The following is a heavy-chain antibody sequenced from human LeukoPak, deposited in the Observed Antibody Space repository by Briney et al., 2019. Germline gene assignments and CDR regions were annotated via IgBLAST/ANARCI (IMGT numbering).Heavy chain of an antibody. V-gene: IGHV1-2*02. D-gene: IGHD3-10*01. CDR3: ARDRDSQCPPGYYYYYGMDV. CDR2: INRNNGGT. Sequence: GASVKVSCKTSGFNFIGYYIHWVRQAPGQGLEWMGWINRNNGGTNYAQKFQDRVTMTRDTSISTAYMELRSLRSDDTAVYYCARDRDSQCPPGYYYYYGMDVWGQGTTVTVSS. CDR1: GFNFIGYY. J-gene: IGHJ6*02.